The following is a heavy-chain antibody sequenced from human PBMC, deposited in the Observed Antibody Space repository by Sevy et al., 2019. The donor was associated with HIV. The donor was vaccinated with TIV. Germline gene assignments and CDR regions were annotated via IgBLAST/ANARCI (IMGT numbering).Heavy chain of an antibody. Sequence: GGSLRLSCAASGFTFSSYSMNWVRQAPGKGLEWVSSISGSSNYLYYAESLKGRFTISRDNAKNSLYLEMNSLRVDDTAVYYCARDPTYYDFWAGYYTGWFDPWGQGTLVTVSS. CDR3: ARDPTYYDFWAGYYTGWFDP. CDR1: GFTFSSYS. J-gene: IGHJ5*02. CDR2: ISGSSNYL. V-gene: IGHV3-21*04. D-gene: IGHD3-3*01.